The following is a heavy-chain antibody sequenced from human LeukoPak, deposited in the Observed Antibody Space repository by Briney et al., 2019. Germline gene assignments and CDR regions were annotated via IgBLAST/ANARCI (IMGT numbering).Heavy chain of an antibody. CDR1: GFTFSSYA. CDR2: ISYDGSNK. Sequence: GRSLRLSCAASGFTFSSYAMHWVRQAPGKGLEWVAVISYDGSNKYYADSVKGRFTISRDNSKNTLYLQMNSLRAEDTALYHCARETLRGGGQQLVLVSWFDPWGQGTLVTVSS. D-gene: IGHD6-13*01. J-gene: IGHJ5*02. V-gene: IGHV3-30-3*01. CDR3: ARETLRGGGQQLVLVSWFDP.